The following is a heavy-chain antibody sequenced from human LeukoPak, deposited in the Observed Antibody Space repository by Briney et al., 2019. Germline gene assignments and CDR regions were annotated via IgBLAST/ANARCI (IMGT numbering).Heavy chain of an antibody. CDR2: INPNSGGT. CDR1: GYTFTGYY. Sequence: ASVKVSCKASGYTFTGYYMHWVRQAPGQGLEWMGWINPNSGGTNYAQKFQGRVTMTRDTSISTAYMELSRLRSDDTAVYYCAREAINYYDSSGYHDYWGQGTLVTVSS. V-gene: IGHV1-2*02. D-gene: IGHD3-22*01. J-gene: IGHJ4*02. CDR3: AREAINYYDSSGYHDY.